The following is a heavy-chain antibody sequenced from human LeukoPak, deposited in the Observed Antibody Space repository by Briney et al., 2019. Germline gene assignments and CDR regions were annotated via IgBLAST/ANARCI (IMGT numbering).Heavy chain of an antibody. J-gene: IGHJ4*02. Sequence: SETLSLTCTVSGGSISSGGYYWSWIRQHPGKGLEWIGYIYYSGSTYYNPSLKSRVTISVDTSKNQFSLKLSSVTAADTAVYYCARVTHDYGDYIGYWGQGTLVTVSS. CDR2: IYYSGST. D-gene: IGHD4-17*01. CDR3: ARVTHDYGDYIGY. CDR1: GGSISSGGYY. V-gene: IGHV4-31*03.